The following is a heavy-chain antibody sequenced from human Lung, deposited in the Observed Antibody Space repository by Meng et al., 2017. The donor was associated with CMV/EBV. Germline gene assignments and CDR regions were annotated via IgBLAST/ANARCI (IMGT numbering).Heavy chain of an antibody. CDR1: GGSILSRSFY. CDR2: LYATGST. CDR3: ARGPYSTGWCDF. D-gene: IGHD6-19*01. Sequence: HVPLHESGAGSVELSQTLSLPCTVSGGSILSRSFYWNGIRQPAGKGLEWIGRLYATGSTNYNPSLESRATISVDTSKNQFSLRLDSVTAADTAVYYCARGPYSTGWCDFWGQGSLVTVSS. V-gene: IGHV4-61*02. J-gene: IGHJ4*02.